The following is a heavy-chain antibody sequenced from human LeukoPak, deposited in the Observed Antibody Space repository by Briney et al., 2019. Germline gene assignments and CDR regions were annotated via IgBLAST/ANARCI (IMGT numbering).Heavy chain of an antibody. Sequence: GASVKVSCKASGYTFTGYYMHWVRQAPGQGLEWMGWINPNSGGTNYAQKFQGRVTMTRDTSISTAYMELSRLRSDDTAVYYCARALSTGTTFFDYWGQGTLVTVSS. V-gene: IGHV1-2*02. J-gene: IGHJ4*02. D-gene: IGHD1-7*01. CDR3: ARALSTGTTFFDY. CDR2: INPNSGGT. CDR1: GYTFTGYY.